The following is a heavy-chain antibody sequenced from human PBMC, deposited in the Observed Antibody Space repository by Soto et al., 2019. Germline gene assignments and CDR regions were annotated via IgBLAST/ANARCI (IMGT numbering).Heavy chain of an antibody. CDR1: GFTFSSYG. V-gene: IGHV3-30*18. CDR2: ISYDGSNK. CDR3: AKEHETYYYDSSGYSPERTPLIDY. D-gene: IGHD3-22*01. J-gene: IGHJ4*02. Sequence: PGGSLRLSCAASGFTFSSYGMHWVRQAPGKGLEWVAVISYDGSNKYYADSVKGRFTISRDNSTNTLYLQMNSLRAEDTAVYYCAKEHETYYYDSSGYSPERTPLIDYWGQGTLLTVSS.